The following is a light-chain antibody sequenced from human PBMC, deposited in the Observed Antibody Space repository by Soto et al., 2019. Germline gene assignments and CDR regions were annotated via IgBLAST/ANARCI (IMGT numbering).Light chain of an antibody. V-gene: IGLV2-8*01. CDR3: SSFAGNNNLV. J-gene: IGLJ2*01. CDR1: SSDVGGYNY. CDR2: EVS. Sequence: QSALTQPPSASGSPGQSVTISCTGTSSDVGGYNYVSWYQQHPGKAPKLMISEVSKRPSGVPDRFSGSKSGNTASLTVSGLQAEDEADYYCSSFAGNNNLVFGGGTSSTS.